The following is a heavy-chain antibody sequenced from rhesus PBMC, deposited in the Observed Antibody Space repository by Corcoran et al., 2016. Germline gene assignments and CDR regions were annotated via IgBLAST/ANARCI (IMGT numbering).Heavy chain of an antibody. CDR1: GFTFSGYD. D-gene: IGHD4-11*01. J-gene: IGHJ1*01. CDR3: TRETTGFEF. V-gene: IGHV3-136*01. Sequence: EVQLVESGGGLVQPGGSLRLSCAASGFTFSGYDMNWVRQAPVKGLEWVSYISYTGKPIYYADSVKGRFTIARDNAKNSLSLQRSSLRAEDTAVYYWTRETTGFEFWGQGALVTVSS. CDR2: ISYTGKPI.